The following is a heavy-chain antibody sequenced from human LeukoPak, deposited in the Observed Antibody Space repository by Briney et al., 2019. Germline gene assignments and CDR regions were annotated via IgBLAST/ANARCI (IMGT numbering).Heavy chain of an antibody. CDR1: GFTFSSCA. V-gene: IGHV3-30-3*01. CDR2: ISYDGSNK. CDR3: ARDELGGYRYYFDY. J-gene: IGHJ4*02. Sequence: GRSLRLSCAASGFTFSSCAMHWVRQAPGKGLEWVAVISYDGSNKYYADSVKGRFTISRDNSKNTLYLQMNSLRAEDTAVYYCARDELGGYRYYFDYWGQGTLVTVSS. D-gene: IGHD3-16*01.